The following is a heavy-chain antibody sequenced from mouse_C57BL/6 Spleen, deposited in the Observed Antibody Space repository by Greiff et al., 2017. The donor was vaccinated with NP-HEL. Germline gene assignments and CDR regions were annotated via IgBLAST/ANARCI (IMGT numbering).Heavy chain of an antibody. CDR2: INPNNGGT. V-gene: IGHV1-18*01. Sequence: VVEPGASVKIPCKASGYTFTDYNMDWVKQSHGKSLEWIGDINPNNGGTIYNQKFKGKVTLTVDKSSSTAYMELRSLTSEDTAVYYCARSHYYGSSFLFDYWGQGTTLTVSS. J-gene: IGHJ2*01. CDR1: GYTFTDYN. CDR3: ARSHYYGSSFLFDY. D-gene: IGHD1-1*01.